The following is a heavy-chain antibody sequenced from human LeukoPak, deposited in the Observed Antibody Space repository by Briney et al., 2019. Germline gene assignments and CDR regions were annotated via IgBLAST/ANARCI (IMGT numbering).Heavy chain of an antibody. D-gene: IGHD6-19*01. CDR3: ARDRGSGWYVY. Sequence: SETLSLTCTVSGGSISSGNYYWSWIRQPAGKGLEWIGRIDTSGNTNYDPSLKSRITMSVDTSKNQFSLKLSSVTAADTAVYYCARDRGSGWYVYWGQGTLVTVSS. CDR2: IDTSGNT. V-gene: IGHV4-61*02. CDR1: GGSISSGNYY. J-gene: IGHJ4*02.